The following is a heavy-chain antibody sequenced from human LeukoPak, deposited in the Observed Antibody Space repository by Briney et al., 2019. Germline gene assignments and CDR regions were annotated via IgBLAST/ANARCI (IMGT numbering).Heavy chain of an antibody. D-gene: IGHD2-15*01. V-gene: IGHV1-2*02. CDR3: ARDKEDYCSGGSCYWWFDP. CDR2: INPNSGGT. Sequence: GASVKVSCKASGYTFTGYYMHWVRQAPGQGLEWMRWINPNSGGTNYAQKFQGRVTMTRDTSISTAYMELSRLRSDDTAVYYCARDKEDYCSGGSCYWWFDPWGQGTLVTVSS. J-gene: IGHJ5*02. CDR1: GYTFTGYY.